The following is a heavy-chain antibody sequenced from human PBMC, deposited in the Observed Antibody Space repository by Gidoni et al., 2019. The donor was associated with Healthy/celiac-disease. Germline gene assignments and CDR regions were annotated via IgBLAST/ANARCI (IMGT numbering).Heavy chain of an antibody. D-gene: IGHD5-18*01. Sequence: EVQLVQSGAEVKKPGESLKISCKGSGYSFTRYWIGWVRQMPGKGLEWMGIIYPGDSDTRYSPSFQGQVTISADKSISTAYLQWSSLKASDTAMYYCARQVEAMVPFDAFDIWGQGTMVTVSS. CDR2: IYPGDSDT. CDR1: GYSFTRYW. V-gene: IGHV5-51*01. CDR3: ARQVEAMVPFDAFDI. J-gene: IGHJ3*02.